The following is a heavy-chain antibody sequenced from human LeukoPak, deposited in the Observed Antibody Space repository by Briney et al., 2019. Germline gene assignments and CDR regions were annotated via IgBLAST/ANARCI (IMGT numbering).Heavy chain of an antibody. D-gene: IGHD1-26*01. CDR3: ATMVPEWELLLPYFDY. V-gene: IGHV1-24*01. CDR1: GYTLTELS. CDR2: FDPEDGET. J-gene: IGHJ4*02. Sequence: ASVKVSCKVSGYTLTELSMHWVRQAPGRGLEWMGGFDPEDGETIYAQKFQGRVTITEDTSTDTAYMELSSLRSEDTAVYYCATMVPEWELLLPYFDYWGQGTLVTVSS.